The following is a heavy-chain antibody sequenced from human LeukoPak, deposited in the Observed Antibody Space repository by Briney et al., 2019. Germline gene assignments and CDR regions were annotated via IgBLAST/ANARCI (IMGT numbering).Heavy chain of an antibody. Sequence: GASVKVSCKASGYTFTSYYMHWVRQAPGQGLEWMGIINPSGGSTNYAQKFQGRVTLTRDMSTSTVYMELSSLRSEDTAVYYCARELGGPTKSHNYYYMDVWGKGTTVTVSS. V-gene: IGHV1-46*01. J-gene: IGHJ6*03. CDR3: ARELGGPTKSHNYYYMDV. CDR1: GYTFTSYY. CDR2: INPSGGST. D-gene: IGHD1-26*01.